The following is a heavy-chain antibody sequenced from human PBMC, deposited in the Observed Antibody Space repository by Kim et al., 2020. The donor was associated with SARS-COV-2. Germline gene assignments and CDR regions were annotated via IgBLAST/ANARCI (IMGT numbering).Heavy chain of an antibody. CDR2: IYYSGST. Sequence: SETLSLTCTVSGGSISSGGYYWSWIRQHPGKGLEWIGYIYYSGSTYYNPSLESRVTISVDTSKNQFSLKLSSVTAADTAVYYCARVGGRITIFGVVIISAMDVWGKGTTVTVSS. J-gene: IGHJ6*03. D-gene: IGHD3-3*01. V-gene: IGHV4-31*03. CDR1: GGSISSGGYY. CDR3: ARVGGRITIFGVVIISAMDV.